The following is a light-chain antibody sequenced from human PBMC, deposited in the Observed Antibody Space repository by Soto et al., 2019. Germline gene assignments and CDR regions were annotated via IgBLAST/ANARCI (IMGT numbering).Light chain of an antibody. J-gene: IGKJ3*01. V-gene: IGKV3-11*01. CDR2: DAS. CDR1: QSVSSY. CDR3: QQRSNWPPG. Sequence: EIVLTQSPATLSLSPGERATLSCRASQSVSSYLAWYQQKPGQAPRLLIYDASNRATGIPARFSGSGSGTDFTLTISSLETEDVAVYYCQQRSNWPPGFGPGTKVDSK.